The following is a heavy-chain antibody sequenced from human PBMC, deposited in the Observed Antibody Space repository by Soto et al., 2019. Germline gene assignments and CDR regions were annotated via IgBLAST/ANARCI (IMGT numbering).Heavy chain of an antibody. CDR2: ISGNGGST. CDR3: AKDRTFGPPLVRFDS. CDR1: GFTFSVYA. V-gene: IGHV3-23*01. Sequence: EVQLLESGGGLVQPGGSLRLSCGASGFTFSVYAMTWVRQAPGKGLEWVSAISGNGGSTYYADSVKGRFTISRDNSKSTLHLQMNSLRVEETAVYYCAKDRTFGPPLVRFDSWGQGTLVTVSS. J-gene: IGHJ4*02. D-gene: IGHD6-6*01.